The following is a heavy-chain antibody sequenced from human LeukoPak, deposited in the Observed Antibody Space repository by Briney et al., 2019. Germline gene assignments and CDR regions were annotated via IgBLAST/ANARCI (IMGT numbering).Heavy chain of an antibody. CDR1: GGSISSYY. D-gene: IGHD3-16*01. Sequence: SETLSLTCTVSGGSISSYYWSWIRQPPGKGLEWIGYIYYSGSTNYNPSLKSRVTISVDTSKNQFSLKLSCVTAADTAVYYCARSLKGAGMDVWGKGTTVTVSS. V-gene: IGHV4-59*01. CDR3: ARSLKGAGMDV. J-gene: IGHJ6*04. CDR2: IYYSGST.